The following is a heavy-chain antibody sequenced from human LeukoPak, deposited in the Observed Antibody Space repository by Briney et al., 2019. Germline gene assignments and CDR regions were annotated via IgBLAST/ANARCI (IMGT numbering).Heavy chain of an antibody. CDR3: ARRLYIVRGAFDI. V-gene: IGHV3-53*01. CDR2: IYSGGTT. J-gene: IGHJ3*02. Sequence: GGSLRLSCAASGFTVSSNYINWVRQAPGKGLEWVSLIYSGGTTYYADSMKGRFTISRDNSKNTVHLQMNNLRAEDTAMYFCARRLYIVRGAFDIWGQGTMVTVSS. D-gene: IGHD2/OR15-2a*01. CDR1: GFTVSSNY.